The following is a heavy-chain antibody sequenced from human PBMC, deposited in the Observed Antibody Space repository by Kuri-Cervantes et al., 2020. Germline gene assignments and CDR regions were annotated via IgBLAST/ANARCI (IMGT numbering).Heavy chain of an antibody. CDR2: IKPDGSEK. Sequence: GGSLRLSCVASGFDFSRSSMNWVRQAPGKGLEWVANIKPDGSEKYSVDSVKGRFTITRDNAKNSLSLQMDSLRPDDTALYYCVKARCAGYSGGLCAFESWGRGVMVTVSS. J-gene: IGHJ4*02. CDR1: GFDFSRSS. D-gene: IGHD5-12*01. CDR3: VKARCAGYSGGLCAFES. V-gene: IGHV3-7*03.